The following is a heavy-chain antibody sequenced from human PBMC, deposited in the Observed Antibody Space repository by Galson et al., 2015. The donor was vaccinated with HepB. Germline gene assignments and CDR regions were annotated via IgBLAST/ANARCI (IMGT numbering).Heavy chain of an antibody. CDR2: NMNDGSST. CDR3: ARAGSDFYYGLDI. V-gene: IGHV3-74*01. J-gene: IGHJ6*04. CDR1: RSTCSNYW. D-gene: IGHD3-10*01. Sequence: PRPSCAASRSTCSNYWMHWVRQVPGKGRAGVSGNMNDGSSTDYEAFVKGRFTISIDNAKKTVDLQMNSLRVEDTAVYYCARAGSDFYYGLDIWGTGATVIVSS.